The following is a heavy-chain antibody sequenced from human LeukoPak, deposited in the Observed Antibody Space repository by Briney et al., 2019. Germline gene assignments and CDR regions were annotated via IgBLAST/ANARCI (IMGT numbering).Heavy chain of an antibody. D-gene: IGHD6-19*01. Sequence: PSETLSLTCAVSGGSISGRYWSWIRQPPGKGLEWIANWRYDGSPNYTPSLESRATISLDTSKDQFSLRLTSVTAADTAVYYCVVTQKWLAFDYWGQGILVTVSS. CDR2: WRYDGSP. V-gene: IGHV4-59*08. J-gene: IGHJ4*02. CDR1: GGSISGRY. CDR3: VVTQKWLAFDY.